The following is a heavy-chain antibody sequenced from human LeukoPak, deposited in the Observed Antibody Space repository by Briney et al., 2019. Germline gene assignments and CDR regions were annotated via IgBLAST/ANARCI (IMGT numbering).Heavy chain of an antibody. CDR2: ITSSSSTI. J-gene: IGHJ4*02. CDR3: ARETRSGSYSDFDY. CDR1: GFTFNSYA. Sequence: GGSLRLSCAASGFTFNSYAMNWVRQAPGKGLEWVSYITSSSSTIYYADSVKGRFTISRDNSKNTLYLQMNSLRAEDTAVYYCARETRSGSYSDFDYWGQGTLVTVSS. V-gene: IGHV3-48*01. D-gene: IGHD3-10*01.